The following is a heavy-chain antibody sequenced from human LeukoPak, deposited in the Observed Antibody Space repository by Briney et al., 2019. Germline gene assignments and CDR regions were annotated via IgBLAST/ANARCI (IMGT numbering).Heavy chain of an antibody. J-gene: IGHJ4*02. D-gene: IGHD2-15*01. CDR2: INTNTGNP. Sequence: ASVKVSCKASGYTFTSYAMNWVRQAPGQGLEWMGWINTNTGNPTYAQGFTGRFAFSLDTSVSTAYLQISSLKAEDTAVYYCARDCSGGSCYSGFDYWGQGTLVTVSS. V-gene: IGHV7-4-1*02. CDR3: ARDCSGGSCYSGFDY. CDR1: GYTFTSYA.